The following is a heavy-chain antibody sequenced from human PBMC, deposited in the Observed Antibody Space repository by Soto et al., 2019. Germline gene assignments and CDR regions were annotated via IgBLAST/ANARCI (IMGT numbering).Heavy chain of an antibody. CDR3: PSRIYYGLLTGYHDVAY. V-gene: IGHV3-15*01. CDR2: IKSETDGGTA. CDR1: GFNLSHPG. D-gene: IGHD3-9*01. J-gene: IGHJ4*02. Sequence: GVSLRLSCAASGFNLSHPGMTWVRQAAGKGLEWVGRIKSETDGGTADYAAPVKGRITISRDDSKNTVYLQMNSLKTEDTAVYQDPSRIYYGLLTGYHDVAYWGQGTLVTVSS.